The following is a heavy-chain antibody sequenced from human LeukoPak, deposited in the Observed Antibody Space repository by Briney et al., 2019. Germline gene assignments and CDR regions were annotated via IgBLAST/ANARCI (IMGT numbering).Heavy chain of an antibody. J-gene: IGHJ4*02. V-gene: IGHV3-23*01. CDR3: AKGGYCSGGSCYYFDY. D-gene: IGHD2-15*01. CDR1: GFTFSSYA. Sequence: GGSLRLSCAASGFTFSSYAMSWVRQAPGKGLEWVSAISGSGGSTYYADSVKGRFTIYRDNSKNTLYLQMNSLRAEDTAVYYCAKGGYCSGGSCYYFDYWGQGTLVTVSS. CDR2: ISGSGGST.